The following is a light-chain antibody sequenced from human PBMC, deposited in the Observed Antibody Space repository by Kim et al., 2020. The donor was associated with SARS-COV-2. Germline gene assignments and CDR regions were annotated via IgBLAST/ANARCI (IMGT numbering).Light chain of an antibody. CDR1: NSDVGVYNY. V-gene: IGLV2-14*03. Sequence: QSALTQPASVSGSPGQSITISCTGTNSDVGVYNYVSWYQQHPGKAPKLMIFDVSRRPSGVSNRFSGSKSGNTASLTISGLQAEDEADYYCSSYTSSSTVTFGGGTKLTVL. CDR3: SSYTSSSTVT. J-gene: IGLJ2*01. CDR2: DVS.